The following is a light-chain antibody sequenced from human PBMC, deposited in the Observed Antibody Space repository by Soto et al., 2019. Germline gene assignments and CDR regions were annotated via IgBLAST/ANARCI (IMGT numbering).Light chain of an antibody. V-gene: IGKV3-20*01. CDR1: QSVSSSS. CDR3: QQYGRSPLT. CDR2: AAS. J-gene: IGKJ3*01. Sequence: EIVLTQSPGTLSLSPGERATLSCRASQSVSSSSLAWYQQKPGQAPRLLIYAASSRATGIPDRFSGSVSGSDFTLTISRLEAEDFAVYYCQQYGRSPLTFGPGTKVEIK.